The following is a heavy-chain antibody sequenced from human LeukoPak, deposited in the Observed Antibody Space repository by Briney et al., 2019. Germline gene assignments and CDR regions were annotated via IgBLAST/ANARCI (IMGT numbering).Heavy chain of an antibody. CDR2: ISGSGGST. J-gene: IGHJ4*02. CDR3: AKVSHDYGDPGSFDY. D-gene: IGHD4-17*01. CDR1: GFTFSSYA. V-gene: IGHV3-23*01. Sequence: GGSPRLSCAASGFTFSSYAMSWVRQAPGKGLEWVSAISGSGGSTYYADSVKGRFTISRDNSKNTLYLQMNSLRAEDTAVYYCAKVSHDYGDPGSFDYWGQGTLVTVSS.